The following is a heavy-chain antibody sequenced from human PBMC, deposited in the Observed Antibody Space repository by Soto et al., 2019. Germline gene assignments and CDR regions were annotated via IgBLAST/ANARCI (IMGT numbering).Heavy chain of an antibody. J-gene: IGHJ5*02. D-gene: IGHD2-2*01. CDR1: GYTFTNYY. CDR2: INPSGGST. CDR3: ARDWGYCSSSNCPAEGWFDP. V-gene: IGHV1-46*01. Sequence: QVQLVQSGAEVKKPGASVKVACKASGYTFTNYYMHWVRQAPGQGLEWMGIINPSGGSTSYAKKFQGRVTMTRDTSTSTVYVELSSLRSEDTAVYYCARDWGYCSSSNCPAEGWFDPWGQGTLVTVSS.